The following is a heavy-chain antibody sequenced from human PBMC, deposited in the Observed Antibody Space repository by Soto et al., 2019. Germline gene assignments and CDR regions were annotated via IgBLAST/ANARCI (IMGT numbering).Heavy chain of an antibody. Sequence: QVHLVQSGAEVKKPGASVKVSCRTSGYTFTNNVIHWVRQAPGQRLEWLGWVNAGNDNTKWSREFQGRLTLTKDTSATTAYMELSSLTPEDTAIYFCAREVPYGYSRFDYWGQGTLVTVSS. J-gene: IGHJ4*02. CDR1: GYTFTNNV. CDR3: AREVPYGYSRFDY. V-gene: IGHV1-3*01. CDR2: VNAGNDNT. D-gene: IGHD4-17*01.